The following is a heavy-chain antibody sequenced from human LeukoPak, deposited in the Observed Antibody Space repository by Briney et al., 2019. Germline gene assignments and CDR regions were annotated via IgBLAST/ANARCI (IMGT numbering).Heavy chain of an antibody. V-gene: IGHV3-53*01. D-gene: IGHD2-2*01. CDR3: ARKLDSSTSPPGGWFDP. CDR2: IYSGGST. Sequence: GGSLRLSCAASGFTVSSNYMSWVRQAPGKGLEWVSVIYSGGSTYYADSVKGRFTISRDNSKNTLYLQMNSLRAEDTAVYYCARKLDSSTSPPGGWFDPWGQGTLVTVSS. J-gene: IGHJ5*02. CDR1: GFTVSSNY.